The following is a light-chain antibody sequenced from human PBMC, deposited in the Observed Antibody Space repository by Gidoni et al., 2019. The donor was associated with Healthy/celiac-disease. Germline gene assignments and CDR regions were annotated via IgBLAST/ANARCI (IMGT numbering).Light chain of an antibody. Sequence: QSVLTQPPSASGTPGPRVTISCSGSSSNLGSNTVNWYQQRPGTAPKLLISSNNQRPPGVPDRFSGSKSGTSASLAISGLQSEDEADYYCAAWDDSLNGRYVFGTGTKVTVL. V-gene: IGLV1-44*01. CDR1: SSNLGSNT. CDR2: SNN. CDR3: AAWDDSLNGRYV. J-gene: IGLJ1*01.